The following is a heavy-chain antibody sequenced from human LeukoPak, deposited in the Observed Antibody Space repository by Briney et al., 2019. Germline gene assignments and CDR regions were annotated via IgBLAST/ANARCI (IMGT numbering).Heavy chain of an antibody. CDR1: GGTFSSYA. CDR3: ARDSEPYGSGSRGY. J-gene: IGHJ4*02. D-gene: IGHD3-10*01. CDR2: IIPIFGTA. Sequence: SVKVSCKASGGTFSSYAISWVRQAPGQGLEWMGGIIPIFGTANYAQKFQGRVTISADESTSTAYMELSSLRSEDTAVYYCARDSEPYGSGSRGYWGQGTLVTVSS. V-gene: IGHV1-69*13.